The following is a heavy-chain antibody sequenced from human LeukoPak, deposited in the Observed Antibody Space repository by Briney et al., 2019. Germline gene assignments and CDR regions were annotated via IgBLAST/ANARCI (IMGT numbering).Heavy chain of an antibody. CDR3: AGGLPGGLDP. CDR2: ISYDGSNK. D-gene: IGHD4-11*01. CDR1: GFTFSSYA. Sequence: PRGSLRLSCAASGFTFSSYAMHWVRQAPGKGLEWVAVISYDGSNKYYADSVKGRFTISRDNSKNTLYLQMNSLRAEDTAVYYCAGGLPGGLDPWGQGTLVTVSS. J-gene: IGHJ5*02. V-gene: IGHV3-30-3*01.